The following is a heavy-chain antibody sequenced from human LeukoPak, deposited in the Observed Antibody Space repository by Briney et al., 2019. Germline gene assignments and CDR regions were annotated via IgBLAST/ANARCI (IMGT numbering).Heavy chain of an antibody. Sequence: GGSLRLSCAASGFTVSSNYMSWVRQAPGKGLEWVSVIYSGGSTYYADSVKGRFTISRDYSKNTLYLQMNSLRAEDTAVYYCARAIIGYEGMDVWGQGTTVTVSS. V-gene: IGHV3-53*01. D-gene: IGHD2-15*01. CDR2: IYSGGST. CDR1: GFTVSSNY. J-gene: IGHJ6*02. CDR3: ARAIIGYEGMDV.